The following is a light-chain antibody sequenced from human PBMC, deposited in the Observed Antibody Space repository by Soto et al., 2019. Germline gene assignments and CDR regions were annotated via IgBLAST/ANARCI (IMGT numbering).Light chain of an antibody. V-gene: IGLV2-23*01. CDR1: SSDVGTYNL. J-gene: IGLJ2*01. CDR2: EGN. Sequence: SVLTQPASGSGSPGESITISCTGTSSDVGTYNLVTWYQQHPGRVPRLILYEGNKRPSGVSSRFSASKSGNTASLTISGLQAEDEADYFCCSYAPSRTLLFGGGTKVTVL. CDR3: CSYAPSRTLL.